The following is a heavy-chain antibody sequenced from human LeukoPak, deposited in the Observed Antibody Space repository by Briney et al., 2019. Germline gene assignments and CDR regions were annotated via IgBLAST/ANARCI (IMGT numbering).Heavy chain of an antibody. CDR1: GGSISSGGYY. V-gene: IGHV4-30-2*01. D-gene: IGHD6-13*01. Sequence: PSQTLSLTCTVSGGSISSGGYYWSWIRQPPGKGLDWIGYIYHSGSTYYNPSLKSRVTISVDRSKNQFSLKVNSVTAADTAVYYCARAAGAVGREAFDYWGQGTLVTVSS. J-gene: IGHJ4*02. CDR2: IYHSGST. CDR3: ARAAGAVGREAFDY.